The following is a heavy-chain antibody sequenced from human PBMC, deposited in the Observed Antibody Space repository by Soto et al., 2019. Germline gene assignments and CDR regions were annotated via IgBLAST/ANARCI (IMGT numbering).Heavy chain of an antibody. CDR3: ARSYSSGYYYYGMDV. Sequence: ESLKIGSKGAGDSFTGYWIGWVRQMPGKGLEWMGIIYPGDSDTRYSPSFQGQVTISADKSISTAYLQWSSLKASDTAMYYCARSYSSGYYYYGMDVWGQLTTVTVSS. J-gene: IGHJ6*02. D-gene: IGHD6-6*01. CDR2: IYPGDSDT. V-gene: IGHV5-51*01. CDR1: GDSFTGYW.